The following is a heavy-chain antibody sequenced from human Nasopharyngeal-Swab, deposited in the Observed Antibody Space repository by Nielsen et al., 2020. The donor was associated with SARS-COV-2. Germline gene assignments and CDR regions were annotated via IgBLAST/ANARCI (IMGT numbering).Heavy chain of an antibody. CDR3: ARGSRRSSCSGSECYGVFDY. D-gene: IGHD2-15*01. CDR2: ISYDGRNK. V-gene: IGHV3-30*03. CDR1: GFTFDSYG. Sequence: GESLKISCATSGFTFDSYGMHWARQAPGKGLEWVAIISYDGRNKYYGASVTGRFAISRDKSKTTLFLQMNSLRNEDTAMYYCARGSRRSSCSGSECYGVFDYWGQGTLVAVSS. J-gene: IGHJ4*02.